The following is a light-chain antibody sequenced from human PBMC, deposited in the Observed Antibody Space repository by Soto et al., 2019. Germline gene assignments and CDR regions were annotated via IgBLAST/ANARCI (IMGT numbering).Light chain of an antibody. Sequence: DIQMTQSPSTLSASVGDRVTITCRASQSISTWLAWYQQKPGKGPTLLIYDASTLESGVPSRFSGGGSGTEFTLTISSLQPDDSATYYCQQYHTYSQTFGQGTKVDIK. J-gene: IGKJ1*01. V-gene: IGKV1-5*01. CDR1: QSISTW. CDR2: DAS. CDR3: QQYHTYSQT.